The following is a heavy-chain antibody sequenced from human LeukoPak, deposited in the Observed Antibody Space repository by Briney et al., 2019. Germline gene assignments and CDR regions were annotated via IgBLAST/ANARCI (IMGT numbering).Heavy chain of an antibody. CDR3: ARLKYYYDSSGYRAEYFQH. Sequence: SETLSLTCTVSGGSISSYYWSWIRQPPGKGLEWIGYIYYSGSTNYNPSLKSRVTISVYTSKNQFSLKLSSVTAADTAVYYCARLKYYYDSSGYRAEYFQHWGQGNLVTVSS. D-gene: IGHD3-22*01. CDR1: GGSISSYY. CDR2: IYYSGST. J-gene: IGHJ1*01. V-gene: IGHV4-59*01.